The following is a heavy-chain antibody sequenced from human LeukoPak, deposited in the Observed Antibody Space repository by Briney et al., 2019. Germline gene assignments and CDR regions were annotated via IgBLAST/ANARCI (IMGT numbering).Heavy chain of an antibody. CDR2: SYSGNTT. D-gene: IGHD6-19*01. J-gene: IGHJ4*02. CDR1: GFTVSSNY. CDR3: ATYSSGRRGYYFDS. Sequence: PGGSLRLPCAASGFTVSSNYMSWVRQAPGKGLEWVAISYSGNTTYCADSVRGRFTISRDKSKNRLHLQMNSLRAEDTAVYYCATYSSGRRGYYFDSWGQGTLVTVSS. V-gene: IGHV3-66*01.